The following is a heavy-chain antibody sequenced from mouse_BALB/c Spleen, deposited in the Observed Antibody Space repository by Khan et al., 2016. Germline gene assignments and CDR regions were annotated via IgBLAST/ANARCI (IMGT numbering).Heavy chain of an antibody. J-gene: IGHJ4*01. CDR1: GYTFNNYW. V-gene: IGHV1-9*01. Sequence: QVQLQQSGAELMKPGASVKISCKATGYTFNNYWIEWVKQRPGHGLEWIGDILPGSGNSNYNENLKGKATFTADTSSNTAYMQLSSLTSEDSTVYYCAGAWYSMDYWVQGTSVTVSS. CDR3: AGAWYSMDY. CDR2: ILPGSGNS.